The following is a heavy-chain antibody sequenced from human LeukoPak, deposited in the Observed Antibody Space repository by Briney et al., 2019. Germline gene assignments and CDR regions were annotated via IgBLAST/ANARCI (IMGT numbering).Heavy chain of an antibody. CDR2: IYPGDSDP. CDR1: GYSFTSYW. D-gene: IGHD3-22*01. CDR3: ARRTYYYDSSGYYSGAFDI. Sequence: GESLKISCKGSGYSFTSYWIAWGRQLPGKGLEWMGIIYPGDSDPRYSPSFQGQVTISADKSISTAYLQWSSLKASDTAMYYCARRTYYYDSSGYYSGAFDIWGQGTMVTVSS. V-gene: IGHV5-51*01. J-gene: IGHJ3*02.